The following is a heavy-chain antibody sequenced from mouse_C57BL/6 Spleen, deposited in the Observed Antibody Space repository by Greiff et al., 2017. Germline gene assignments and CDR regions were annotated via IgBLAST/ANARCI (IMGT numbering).Heavy chain of an antibody. D-gene: IGHD1-1*01. CDR3: ARVHGSSYDYAMDY. Sequence: EVMLVESGGGLVKPGGSLKLSCAASGFTFSSYAMSWVRQTPEKRLEWVATISDGGSYTYYPDNVKGRFTISRDNAKNNRYLKTSHLKSEDTAMYYCARVHGSSYDYAMDYWGQGTSVTVSS. CDR1: GFTFSSYA. J-gene: IGHJ4*01. CDR2: ISDGGSYT. V-gene: IGHV5-4*03.